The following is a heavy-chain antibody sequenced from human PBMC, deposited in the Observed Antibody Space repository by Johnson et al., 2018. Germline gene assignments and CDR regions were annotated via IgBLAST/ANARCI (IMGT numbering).Heavy chain of an antibody. CDR2: IKSKTDGGTT. CDR3: TTSYSRSSGVVYYYYFYYMGV. Sequence: VQLVQSGGGLVKPGGSLRLSCAASGFTFSNAWMNWVRQAPGKGLEWVGRIKSKTDGGTTDYAAPVKGRFTSSRDDSKNTRYLQKNSLKTEDTAVYYCTTSYSRSSGVVYYYYFYYMGVWGKVTTVTVSS. CDR1: GFTFSNAW. V-gene: IGHV3-15*07. D-gene: IGHD6-6*01. J-gene: IGHJ6*03.